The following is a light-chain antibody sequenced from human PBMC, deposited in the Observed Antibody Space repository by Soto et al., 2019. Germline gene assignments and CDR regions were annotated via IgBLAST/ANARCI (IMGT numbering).Light chain of an antibody. CDR3: TAWDDSLSVHYV. J-gene: IGLJ1*01. Sequence: QSVLTQPPSASGTPGQRVAISCSGSSSNIGSNYVYWYQQLPGTAPKLLIYRNNQRPSGVPDRFSGSKSGTSASLAISGLRPEDEADYYCTAWDDSLSVHYVFGTGTKVTVL. V-gene: IGLV1-47*01. CDR2: RNN. CDR1: SSNIGSNY.